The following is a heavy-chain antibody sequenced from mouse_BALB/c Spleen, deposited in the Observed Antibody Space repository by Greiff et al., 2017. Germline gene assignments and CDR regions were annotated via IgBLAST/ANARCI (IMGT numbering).Heavy chain of an antibody. J-gene: IGHJ4*01. CDR1: GYTFTDYN. D-gene: IGHD1-1*01. CDR2: INPNNGGT. Sequence: EVQLQQSGPELVKPGASVKIPCKASGYTFTDYNMDWVKQSHGKSLEWIGDINPNNGGTIYNQKFKGKATLTVDKSSSTAYMELRSLTSEDTAVYYCARSFGHYYGSSPYAMDYWGQGTSVTVSS. V-gene: IGHV1-18*01. CDR3: ARSFGHYYGSSPYAMDY.